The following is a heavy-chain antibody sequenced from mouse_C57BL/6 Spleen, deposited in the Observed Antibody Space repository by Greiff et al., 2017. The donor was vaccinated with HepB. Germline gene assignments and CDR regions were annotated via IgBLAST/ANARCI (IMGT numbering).Heavy chain of an antibody. V-gene: IGHV1-50*01. J-gene: IGHJ4*01. CDR2: IDPSDSYT. Sequence: QVQLQQPGAELVKPGASVKLSCKASGYTFTSYWMQWVKQRPGQGLEWIGEIDPSDSYTNYNQKFKGKATLTVDTSSSTAYMQLSSLTSEDSAVYYCAGGLVLMDYWGQGTSVTVSS. CDR1: GYTFTSYW. CDR3: AGGLVLMDY. D-gene: IGHD1-1*01.